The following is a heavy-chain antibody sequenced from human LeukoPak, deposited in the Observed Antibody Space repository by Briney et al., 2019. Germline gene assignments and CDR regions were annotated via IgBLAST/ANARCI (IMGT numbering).Heavy chain of an antibody. Sequence: GGPLRLSCAASGFTFSSYSINGVRQAPGKGLEGVSSISSSSSYIYYADSVKGRFTISRDNAKNSLYLQMNSLRAEDTGFYYCAKDIGDFDWLLWQGFDIWGQGTRVTVSS. CDR2: ISSSSSYI. V-gene: IGHV3-21*04. J-gene: IGHJ3*02. D-gene: IGHD3-9*01. CDR1: GFTFSSYS. CDR3: AKDIGDFDWLLWQGFDI.